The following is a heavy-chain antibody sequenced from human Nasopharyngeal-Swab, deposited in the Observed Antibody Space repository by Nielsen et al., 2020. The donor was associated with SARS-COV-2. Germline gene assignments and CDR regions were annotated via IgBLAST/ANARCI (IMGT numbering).Heavy chain of an antibody. D-gene: IGHD6-19*01. CDR3: ARDLGVVVMKQWLGENWFDP. J-gene: IGHJ5*02. CDR2: ISAYNGNT. V-gene: IGHV1-18*04. CDR1: GYTFTSYV. Sequence: ASVKVSCKASGYTFTSYVISWVRQAPGQGLEWMGWISAYNGNTNYAQKLQGRVTMTTDTSTSTAYMELRSLRSDDTAVYYCARDLGVVVMKQWLGENWFDPWGQGTLVTVSS.